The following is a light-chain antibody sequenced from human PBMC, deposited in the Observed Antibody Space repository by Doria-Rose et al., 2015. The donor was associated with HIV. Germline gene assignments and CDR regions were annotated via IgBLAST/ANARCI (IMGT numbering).Light chain of an antibody. CDR2: DVS. CDR1: QSFSSTY. CDR3: HQYGTSWT. J-gene: IGKJ1*01. V-gene: IGKV3-20*01. Sequence: TQSPGTLSLSPGERATLSCRASQSFSSTYLAWYEQKPGQAPSVLIYDVSTRATGIPDRFSASGSGTDFTLTINRLEPEDFALYYCHQYGTSWTFGQGTKVEI.